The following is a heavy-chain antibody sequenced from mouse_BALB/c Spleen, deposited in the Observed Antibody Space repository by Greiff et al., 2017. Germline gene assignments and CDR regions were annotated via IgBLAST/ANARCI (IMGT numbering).Heavy chain of an antibody. V-gene: IGHV5-6*02. CDR1: GFTFSSYG. Sequence: DVMLVESGGDLVKPGGSLKLSCAASGFTFSSYGMSWVRQTPDKRLEWVATISSGGSYTYYPDSVKGRFTISRDNAKNTLYLQMSSLKSEDTAMYYCARRTVVAGDYFDYWGQGTTLTVSS. CDR3: ARRTVVAGDYFDY. J-gene: IGHJ2*01. CDR2: ISSGGSYT. D-gene: IGHD1-1*01.